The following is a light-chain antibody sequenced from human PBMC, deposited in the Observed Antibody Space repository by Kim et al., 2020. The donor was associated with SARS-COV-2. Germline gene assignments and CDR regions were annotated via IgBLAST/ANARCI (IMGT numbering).Light chain of an antibody. CDR1: RLRTFY. CDR2: GKN. Sequence: ALGPTVRITCQRDRLRTFYVSLYQEKPGQAPLLFNYGKNNRPPGIPDRFSGSSSGNTASFTITGAQAEDEADYYWNSRDNSGNQGVFGGGTQPTV. V-gene: IGLV3-19*01. J-gene: IGLJ3*02. CDR3: NSRDNSGNQGV.